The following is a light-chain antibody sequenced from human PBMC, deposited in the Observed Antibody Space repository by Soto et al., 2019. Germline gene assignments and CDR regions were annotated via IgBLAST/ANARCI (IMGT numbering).Light chain of an antibody. V-gene: IGKV3-20*01. CDR2: GAS. Sequence: EIALTQSPDTLSLSPGESATLSCRASQSVGSIFLAWYKQKHCQAPSLRIYGASNRATGTPDRFSGSGAGGSRTDFTLTISRVEPEDFEVYYCQKYGTSPWTFGQGTKVEIK. J-gene: IGKJ1*01. CDR1: QSVGSIF. CDR3: QKYGTSPWT.